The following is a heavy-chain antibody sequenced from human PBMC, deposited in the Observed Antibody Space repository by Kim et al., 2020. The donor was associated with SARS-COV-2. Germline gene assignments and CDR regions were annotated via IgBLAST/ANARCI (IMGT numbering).Heavy chain of an antibody. D-gene: IGHD5-18*01. CDR1: GFTFSSYG. V-gene: IGHV3-30*18. CDR2: ISYDGSNK. CDR3: AKDQDVDTAMVSLLVYF. Sequence: GGSLRLSCAASGFTFSSYGMHWIRQAPGKGLEWVAVISYDGSNKYYADSVKGRFTISRDNSKSRVSLQMSFVRAEDTAVYYCAKDQDVDTAMVSLLVYF. J-gene: IGHJ2*01.